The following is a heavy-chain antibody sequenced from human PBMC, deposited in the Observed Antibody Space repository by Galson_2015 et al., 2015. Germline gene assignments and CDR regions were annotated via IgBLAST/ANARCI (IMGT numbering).Heavy chain of an antibody. CDR3: AKAGYLGNYYYYYGMDV. V-gene: IGHV3-23*01. Sequence: SLRLSCAASGFTFSSYAMSWVRQAPGKGLEWVSAISGSGGSTYYADSVKGRFTISRDNSKNTLYLQMNSLRAEDTAVYYCAKAGYLGNYYYYYGMDVWGQGTTVTVSS. CDR2: ISGSGGST. D-gene: IGHD7-27*01. J-gene: IGHJ6*02. CDR1: GFTFSSYA.